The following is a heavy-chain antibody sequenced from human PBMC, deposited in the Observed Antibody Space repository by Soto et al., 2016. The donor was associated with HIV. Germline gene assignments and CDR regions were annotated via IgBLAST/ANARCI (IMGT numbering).Heavy chain of an antibody. J-gene: IGHJ4*02. CDR2: INWNGEKT. Sequence: QLVESGGRLVWPGGSLRISCVISGFTFDDYGMSWVRQVPGKGLEWVSDINWNGEKTTYTDSVKGRFTISRDNAKNSLYLQMSGLKVEDTAVYYCARPRSLGNYYPYFDKWGQGTLVTVSS. V-gene: IGHV3-20*04. D-gene: IGHD3-22*01. CDR1: GFTFDDYG. CDR3: ARPRSLGNYYPYFDK.